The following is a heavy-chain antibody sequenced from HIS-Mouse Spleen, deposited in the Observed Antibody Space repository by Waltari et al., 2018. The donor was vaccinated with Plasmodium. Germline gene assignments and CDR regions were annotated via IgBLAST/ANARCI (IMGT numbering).Heavy chain of an antibody. D-gene: IGHD3-16*01. CDR3: ARGRGACFDY. Sequence: QLQLQESGPGLVKPSETLSLTCTVSGCSISSSSYYGGWIRQPPGKGLEWIGSIYYSGSTYYNPSLKSRVTISVDTSKNQFSLKLSSVTAADTAVYYCARGRGACFDYWGQGTLVTVSS. J-gene: IGHJ4*02. V-gene: IGHV4-39*07. CDR1: GCSISSSSYY. CDR2: IYYSGST.